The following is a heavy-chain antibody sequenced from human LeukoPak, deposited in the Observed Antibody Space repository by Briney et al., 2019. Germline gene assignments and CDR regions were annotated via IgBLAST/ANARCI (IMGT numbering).Heavy chain of an antibody. V-gene: IGHV4-34*01. J-gene: IGHJ5*02. Sequence: SETLSLTCTVYGGSFSGCYWSWIRQPPGRGLEWIGEINHSGSINYNPSLKSRVTISVDTSKNQFSLKLSSVTAADTAVYYCARDRTGYYNDWFDPWGQGTLVTVSS. D-gene: IGHD3-9*01. CDR1: GGSFSGCY. CDR3: ARDRTGYYNDWFDP. CDR2: INHSGSI.